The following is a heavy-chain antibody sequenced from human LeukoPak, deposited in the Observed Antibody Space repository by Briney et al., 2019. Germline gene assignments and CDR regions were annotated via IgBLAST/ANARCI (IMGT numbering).Heavy chain of an antibody. CDR1: GFTFSSYW. D-gene: IGHD3/OR15-3a*01. Sequence: GSLRLSCAASGFTFSSYWMSWVRQPPGKGLEWIGTLSYNGRAYYNPSLKSRVVISAETSKNQFSVKLDSVTAADTAVYYCARHRRIFGLVTFGRLDYWGQGILVTVSS. CDR3: ARHRRIFGLVTFGRLDY. J-gene: IGHJ4*02. CDR2: LSYNGRA. V-gene: IGHV4-39*01.